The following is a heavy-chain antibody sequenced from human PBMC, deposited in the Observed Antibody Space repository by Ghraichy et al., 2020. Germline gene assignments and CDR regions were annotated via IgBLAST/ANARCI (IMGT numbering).Heavy chain of an antibody. CDR2: ISGSGGST. CDR3: AKVGKGGSYYLIYSFDY. Sequence: GGSLRLSCAASGFTFSSYAMSWVRQAPGKGLEWVSAISGSGGSTYYADSVKGRFTISRDNSKNTLYLQMNSLRAEDTAVYYCAKVGKGGSYYLIYSFDYWCPGTLVTVSS. CDR1: GFTFSSYA. D-gene: IGHD1-26*01. V-gene: IGHV3-23*01. J-gene: IGHJ4*02.